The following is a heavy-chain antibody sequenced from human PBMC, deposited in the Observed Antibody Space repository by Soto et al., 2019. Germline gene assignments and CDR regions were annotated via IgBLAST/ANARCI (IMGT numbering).Heavy chain of an antibody. CDR1: GFTFSSYA. CDR3: ARNSSSFVVRYFDWLRNYYYYGMDV. CDR2: ISYDGSNK. J-gene: IGHJ6*02. D-gene: IGHD3-9*01. V-gene: IGHV3-30-3*01. Sequence: QVQLVESGGGVVQPGRSLRLSCAASGFTFSSYAMHWVRQAPGKGLEWVAVISYDGSNKYYSDSVKGRFTISRDNSKNTLYLQMNTLRAEDTAVYYCARNSSSFVVRYFDWLRNYYYYGMDVWGQGTTVTVSS.